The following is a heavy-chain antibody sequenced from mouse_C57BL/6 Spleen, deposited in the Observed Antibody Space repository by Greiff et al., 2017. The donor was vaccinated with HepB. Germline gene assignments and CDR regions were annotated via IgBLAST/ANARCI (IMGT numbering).Heavy chain of an antibody. J-gene: IGHJ2*01. Sequence: EVQRVESGGGLVQPKGSLKLSCAASGFSFNTYAMNWVRQAPGKGLEWVARIRSKSNNYATYYADSVKDRFTISRDDSESMLYLQMNNLKTEDTAMYYCVRHDGYDGFDYWGQGTTLTVSS. CDR1: GFSFNTYA. V-gene: IGHV10-1*01. CDR2: IRSKSNNYAT. D-gene: IGHD2-2*01. CDR3: VRHDGYDGFDY.